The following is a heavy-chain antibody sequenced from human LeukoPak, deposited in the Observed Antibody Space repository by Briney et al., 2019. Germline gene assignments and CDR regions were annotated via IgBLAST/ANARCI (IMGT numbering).Heavy chain of an antibody. CDR3: ARQVRYYYDSSGYYNDP. CDR2: IYPGDSDT. Sequence: GASLKISCKGSGYSFTSYWIGWVRQMPGKGLEWMGIIYPGDSDTRYSPSFQGQVTISADKSISTAYLQWRSLKASGTAMYYCARQVRYYYDSSGYYNDPWGQGTLVTVSS. CDR1: GYSFTSYW. D-gene: IGHD3-22*01. J-gene: IGHJ5*02. V-gene: IGHV5-51*01.